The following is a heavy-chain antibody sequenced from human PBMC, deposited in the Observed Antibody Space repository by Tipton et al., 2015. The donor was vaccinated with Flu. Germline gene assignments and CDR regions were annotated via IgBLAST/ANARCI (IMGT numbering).Heavy chain of an antibody. V-gene: IGHV4-34*01. J-gene: IGHJ4*02. Sequence: TLSLTCAVYGGSFSGYYWSWIRQPPGKGLEWIGDINHSGTTNNNPSPRSRVTISVDTSKNQFSLKLNSVTAADTAVYYCARYMGYYDYWSGFYAYFDYWGQGNLVTVSS. CDR1: GGSFSGYY. CDR2: INHSGTT. CDR3: ARYMGYYDYWSGFYAYFDY. D-gene: IGHD3-3*01.